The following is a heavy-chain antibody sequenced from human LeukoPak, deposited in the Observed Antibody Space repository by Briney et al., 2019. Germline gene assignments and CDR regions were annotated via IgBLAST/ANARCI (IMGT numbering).Heavy chain of an antibody. D-gene: IGHD3-22*01. J-gene: IGHJ4*02. Sequence: AGGSLRLSCAASGFTFSSYSMNWVRQAPGKGLEWVSYISSSSSTIYYADSVKGRFTISRDNAKNSLYLQMNSLRAEDTAVYYCARDTDRGFEYWGQGTLVTVSS. V-gene: IGHV3-48*01. CDR1: GFTFSSYS. CDR2: ISSSSSTI. CDR3: ARDTDRGFEY.